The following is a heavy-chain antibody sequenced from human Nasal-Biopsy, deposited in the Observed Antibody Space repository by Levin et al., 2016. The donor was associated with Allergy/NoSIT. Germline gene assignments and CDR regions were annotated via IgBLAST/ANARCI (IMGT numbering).Heavy chain of an antibody. D-gene: IGHD3-22*01. J-gene: IGHJ3*01. V-gene: IGHV4-39*07. Sequence: SETLSLTCTVSGGSISSRGYYWGWIRQPPGKGLEWIGSVYFSGTTYYNPSLMSRVTMSVDTSKNQFSLKLSSVTAADTAVYYCARDYYDFNGYWGGFDVWGQGTMVTVSS. CDR2: VYFSGTT. CDR1: GGSISSRGYY. CDR3: ARDYYDFNGYWGGFDV.